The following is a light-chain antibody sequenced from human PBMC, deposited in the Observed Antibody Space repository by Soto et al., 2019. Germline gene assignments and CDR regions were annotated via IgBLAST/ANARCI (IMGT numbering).Light chain of an antibody. CDR3: QQRSSWPPT. V-gene: IGKV3-11*01. CDR2: DAS. J-gene: IGKJ3*01. CDR1: QSISSS. Sequence: EIVLTQSPATLSLSPGERATLSCRASQSISSSLAWYQQKPGQAPRLLIYDASNRATGVPARFSGSGSGTDFTLTISSLAPEDFAVYYCQQRSSWPPTFGPGTKVDIK.